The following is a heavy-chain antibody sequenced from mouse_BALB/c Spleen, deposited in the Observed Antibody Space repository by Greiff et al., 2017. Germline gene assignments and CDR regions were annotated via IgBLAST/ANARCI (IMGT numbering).Heavy chain of an antibody. D-gene: IGHD2-2*01. CDR1: GFNIKDIY. V-gene: IGHV14-3*02. J-gene: IGHJ4*01. CDR3: ARGQVNAMDY. CDR2: IDPANGNT. Sequence: EVQLQQSGAGLVKPGASVKLSCTASGFNIKDIYMHWVKQRPEQGLEWIGRIDPANGNTKYAPKFKGKGTITADKSSNTAYLQLSSLTSEDTAVYYCARGQVNAMDYWGQGTSVTVSS.